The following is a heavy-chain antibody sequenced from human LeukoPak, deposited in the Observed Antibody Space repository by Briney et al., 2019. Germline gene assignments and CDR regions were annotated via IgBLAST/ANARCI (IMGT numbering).Heavy chain of an antibody. CDR3: ATQSDVLYAFDI. Sequence: ASVKVSCKVSGYTPTQLSMHWVRQAPGKGLEWMGGFDPEDGETIYAQKFQGGVTMTEDTSTDTAYMELSSLRSEDTAVYYCATQSDVLYAFDIWGQRTMVTVSS. CDR1: GYTPTQLS. CDR2: FDPEDGET. J-gene: IGHJ3*02. V-gene: IGHV1-24*01. D-gene: IGHD6-19*01.